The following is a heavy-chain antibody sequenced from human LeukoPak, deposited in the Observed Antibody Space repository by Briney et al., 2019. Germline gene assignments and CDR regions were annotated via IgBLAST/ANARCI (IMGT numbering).Heavy chain of an antibody. J-gene: IGHJ4*02. D-gene: IGHD6-19*01. Sequence: GRSLRLSCAASGFTFDDYAMHWVRQAPGKGLEWVSAISGSGGSTYYADSVKGRFTISRDNAKNSLYLQMNSLRAADTAMYYCARARSGWYTEANEFWGQGTLVTVSS. V-gene: IGHV3-9*01. CDR3: ARARSGWYTEANEF. CDR2: ISGSGGST. CDR1: GFTFDDYA.